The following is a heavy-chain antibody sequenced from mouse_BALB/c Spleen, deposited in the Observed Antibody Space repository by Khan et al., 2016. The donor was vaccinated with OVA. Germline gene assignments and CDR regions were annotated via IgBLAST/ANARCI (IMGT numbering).Heavy chain of an antibody. CDR1: GYTFTDYS. Sequence: QFQLVQSGPELKKPGETVKISCKASGYTFTDYSMHWVKQAPGKGLKWMGWINTETGEPTYADDLKGRFAFSLETSASTAYLQINNLKNEDTATYFCAISFLYYYGSSPFAYWGQGTLVTVSA. J-gene: IGHJ3*01. CDR3: AISFLYYYGSSPFAY. D-gene: IGHD1-1*01. V-gene: IGHV9-2-1*01. CDR2: INTETGEP.